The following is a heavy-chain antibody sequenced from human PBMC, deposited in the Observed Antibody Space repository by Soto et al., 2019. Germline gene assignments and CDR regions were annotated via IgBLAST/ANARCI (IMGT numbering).Heavy chain of an antibody. CDR2: INHSGST. Sequence: QVQLQQWGAGLLKPSETLSLTCAVYGGSFSGYYWSWIRQPPGKGLEWIGEINHSGSTNYNPSLKSRVTISVDTSKNQFSLKLSSVTAADTAVYYCARGRWFHPWGQGTLVTVSS. V-gene: IGHV4-34*01. CDR1: GGSFSGYY. J-gene: IGHJ5*02. CDR3: ARGRWFHP.